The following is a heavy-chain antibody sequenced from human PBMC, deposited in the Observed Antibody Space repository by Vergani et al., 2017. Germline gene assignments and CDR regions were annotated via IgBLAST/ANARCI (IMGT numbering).Heavy chain of an antibody. CDR2: ISSSSSYI. CDR3: AKDHYDYVWGSSTAELLGYFQH. CDR1: GFTFSSYS. J-gene: IGHJ1*01. Sequence: EVQLVESGGGLVKPGGSLRLSCAASGFTFSSYSMNWVRQAPGKGLEWVSSISSSSSYIYYADSVKGRFTISRDNAKNSLYLQMNSLRAEDTAVYYCAKDHYDYVWGSSTAELLGYFQHWGQGTLVTVSS. D-gene: IGHD3-16*01. V-gene: IGHV3-21*01.